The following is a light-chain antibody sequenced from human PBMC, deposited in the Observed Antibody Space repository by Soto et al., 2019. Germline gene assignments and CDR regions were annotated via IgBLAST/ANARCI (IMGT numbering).Light chain of an antibody. V-gene: IGKV3-20*01. CDR2: AAA. Sequence: EIVLTQSPGTLSLSPGERATLSCRASQSVASDYLAWYQQKPGQAPRLLIYAAASRATGIPDRFGGSGSGTDFTITISRLEPEDFAVYCCQQYGNAPQTLGQGTKVDIQ. CDR1: QSVASDY. J-gene: IGKJ1*01. CDR3: QQYGNAPQT.